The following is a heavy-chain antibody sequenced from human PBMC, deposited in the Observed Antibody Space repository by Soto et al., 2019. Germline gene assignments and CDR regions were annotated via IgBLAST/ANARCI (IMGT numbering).Heavy chain of an antibody. CDR3: ARASYSYGLPLTYNWFDP. D-gene: IGHD5-18*01. J-gene: IGHJ5*02. Sequence: SVKVSCKASGGTFSSYVISWVRQAPGQGLEWMGGIIPIFGTANYAQKFQGRVTITADESTSTAYMELSSLRSEDTAVYYCARASYSYGLPLTYNWFDPWGQGTLVTVSS. CDR2: IIPIFGTA. V-gene: IGHV1-69*13. CDR1: GGTFSSYV.